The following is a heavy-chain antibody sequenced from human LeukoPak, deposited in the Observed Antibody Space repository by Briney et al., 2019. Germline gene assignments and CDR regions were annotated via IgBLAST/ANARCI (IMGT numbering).Heavy chain of an antibody. CDR3: AKDLGYTSGWPTP. Sequence: GGSLRLSCAASGFTFSSYWMSWVRQAPGKGLECVANIKQDGSEKHYVDSVKGRFIISRDNAKNSLYLQMNSLRAEDTAVYYCAKDLGYTSGWPTPWGQGTLVTASS. J-gene: IGHJ5*02. V-gene: IGHV3-7*01. CDR1: GFTFSSYW. D-gene: IGHD6-19*01. CDR2: IKQDGSEK.